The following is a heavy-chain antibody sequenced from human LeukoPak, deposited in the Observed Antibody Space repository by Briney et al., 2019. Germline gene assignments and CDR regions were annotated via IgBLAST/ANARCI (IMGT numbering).Heavy chain of an antibody. Sequence: ASVKVSCKASGYTFTSYYMHWVRQAPGQGLEWMGWINPNSGGTNYAQKFQGRVTMTRDTSISTAYMELSRLRSDDTAVYYCARDGGGDGYHDYWGQGTLVTVSS. CDR1: GYTFTSYY. CDR3: ARDGGGDGYHDY. CDR2: INPNSGGT. J-gene: IGHJ4*02. D-gene: IGHD5-24*01. V-gene: IGHV1-2*02.